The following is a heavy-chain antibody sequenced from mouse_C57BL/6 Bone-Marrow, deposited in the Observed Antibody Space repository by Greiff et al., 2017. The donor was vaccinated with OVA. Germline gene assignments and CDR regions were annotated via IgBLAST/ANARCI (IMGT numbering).Heavy chain of an antibody. V-gene: IGHV1-87*01. CDR2: GQGLEWIG. J-gene: IGHJ3*01. CDR1: YTFSRRVH. D-gene: IGHD3-1*01. CDR3: SEESAVYYCAWAPYPSSVAY. Sequence: VQLQQSGPELARPWASVKISCQAFYTFSRRVHFAIRDTNYWMQWVKQRPGQGLEWIGAISPGNGDTSYNQNFKGKAKWTADKSSSTADRQLRSLTSEESAVYYCAWAPYPSSVAYWGQGTLVTVAA.